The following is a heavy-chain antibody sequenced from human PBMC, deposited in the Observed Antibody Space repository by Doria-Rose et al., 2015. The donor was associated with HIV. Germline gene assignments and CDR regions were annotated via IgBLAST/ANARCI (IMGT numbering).Heavy chain of an antibody. CDR1: GVSFSGFY. J-gene: IGHJ4*02. CDR3: ARGFSSGPFDY. CDR2: IDHFGNT. D-gene: IGHD3-22*01. Sequence: SLTCAVYGVSFSGFYWSWIRQPPGKGLELIGEIDHFGNTSYNPSLKSRVTISMDTSKNQFSLNMTSVTTADTAVYYCARGFSSGPFDYWGQGNLVTVSS. V-gene: IGHV4-34*01.